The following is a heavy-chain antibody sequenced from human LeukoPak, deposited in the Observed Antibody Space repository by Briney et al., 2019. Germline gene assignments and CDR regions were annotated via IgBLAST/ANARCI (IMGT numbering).Heavy chain of an antibody. CDR3: ARQMTTLTVGRTFDK. CDR2: VYYSGSET. CDR1: GDSFTGYY. J-gene: IGHJ3*02. V-gene: IGHV4-59*01. D-gene: IGHD4-17*01. Sequence: PSETLSLTCSVSGDSFTGYYWHWVRQPPGKGLEWIGYVYYSGSETDSNPSLKSRVTMSVDSSKNQFSLKLNSVSAADTAVYYCARQMTTLTVGRTFDKWGQGTTVIVSS.